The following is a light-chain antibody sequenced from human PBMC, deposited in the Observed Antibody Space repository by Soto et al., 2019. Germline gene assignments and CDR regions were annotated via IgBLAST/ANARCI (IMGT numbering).Light chain of an antibody. CDR2: DVS. J-gene: IGLJ1*01. Sequence: QSFLTQPRSVSGSPGQSVTISCTGTSSDVGGYNYVSWYQQHPGKAPKLMIYDVSKRPSGVPDRFSGSKSGNTASLTISGLQAEDEADYYCCSYAGSYRVFGTGTKVTVL. CDR1: SSDVGGYNY. CDR3: CSYAGSYRV. V-gene: IGLV2-11*01.